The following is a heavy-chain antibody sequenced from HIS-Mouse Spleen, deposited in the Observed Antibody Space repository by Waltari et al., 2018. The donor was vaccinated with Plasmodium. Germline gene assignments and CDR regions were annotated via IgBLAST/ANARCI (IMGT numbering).Heavy chain of an antibody. D-gene: IGHD6-13*01. CDR1: GFPFSSYR. Sequence: EVQLVESGGGLVKPGGSLSLSCAASGFPFSSYRKNGVRQAPGKGLEWVSSISSSSSYIYYADSVKGRFTISRDNAKNSLYLQMNSLRAEDTAVYYCARESSSSWYFDYWGQGTLVTVSS. CDR3: ARESSSSWYFDY. J-gene: IGHJ4*02. V-gene: IGHV3-21*01. CDR2: ISSSSSYI.